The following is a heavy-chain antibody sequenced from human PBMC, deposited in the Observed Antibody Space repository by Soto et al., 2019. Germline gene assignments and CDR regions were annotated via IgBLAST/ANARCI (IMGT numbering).Heavy chain of an antibody. CDR3: ARDRKGVASAPGGMGV. CDR2: INPRGGST. J-gene: IGHJ6*02. V-gene: IGHV1-46*01. CDR1: GYTFTSYY. Sequence: ASVKVSCKTSGYTFTSYYMHWVRQAPGQGLEWMGLINPRGGSTSYAQKFQGRVSITRDTSTSAVYMELNRLRSEDTAVYYCARDRKGVASAPGGMGVWGQGTTVTVSS. D-gene: IGHD3-10*01.